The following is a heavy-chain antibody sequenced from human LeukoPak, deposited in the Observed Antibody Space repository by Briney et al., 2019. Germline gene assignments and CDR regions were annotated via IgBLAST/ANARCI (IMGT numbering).Heavy chain of an antibody. CDR2: IGTAGDT. CDR3: AKDEAYYDFWSSGRYYYYMDV. J-gene: IGHJ6*03. CDR1: GFTFSSYD. D-gene: IGHD3-3*01. V-gene: IGHV3-13*01. Sequence: GGSLRLSCAASGFTFSSYDMHWVRQATGKGLEWVSAIGTAGDTYYPGSVKGRFTISRDNSKNMLYLQMNSLRVEDTAVYYCAKDEAYYDFWSSGRYYYYMDVWGEGTTVTVS.